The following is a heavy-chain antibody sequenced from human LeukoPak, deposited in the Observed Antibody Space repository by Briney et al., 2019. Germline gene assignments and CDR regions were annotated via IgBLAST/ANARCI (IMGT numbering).Heavy chain of an antibody. CDR1: GGSISSSSYY. CDR3: ARLSIAAAGDWFDP. J-gene: IGHJ5*02. Sequence: TSSETLSLTCTVSGGSISSSSYYWGWIRQPPGKGLEWIGYIYYSGSTNYNPSLKSRVTISVDTSKNQFSLKLSSVTAADTAVYYCARLSIAAAGDWFDPWGQGTLVTVSS. V-gene: IGHV4-61*05. D-gene: IGHD6-13*01. CDR2: IYYSGST.